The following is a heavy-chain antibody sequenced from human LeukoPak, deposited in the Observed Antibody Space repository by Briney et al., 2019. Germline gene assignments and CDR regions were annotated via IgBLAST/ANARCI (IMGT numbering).Heavy chain of an antibody. CDR2: ISGYNGNT. CDR1: GYTFTNYG. CDR3: ARDHGDFVGVRLGFDS. Sequence: ASVKVSCKASGYTFTNYGISWVRQAPGQGLEWVGRISGYNGNTDYAQKVEDRVTVTADTSTAYLELRSLTSDDTAVYYCARDHGDFVGVRLGFDSWGQGTLVTVPS. D-gene: IGHD4-17*01. J-gene: IGHJ4*02. V-gene: IGHV1-18*01.